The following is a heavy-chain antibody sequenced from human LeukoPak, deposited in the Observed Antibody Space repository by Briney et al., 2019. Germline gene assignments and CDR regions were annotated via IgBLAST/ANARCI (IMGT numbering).Heavy chain of an antibody. V-gene: IGHV4-38-2*02. CDR3: ARGRLPDY. CDR1: GYSISSGYY. D-gene: IGHD2-2*01. CDR2: IYHSGST. Sequence: SETLSLTCTVSGYSISSGYYWGWIRQPPGKGLEWIGNIYHSGSTYYNPSLKSRVTISVDTSKNQFSLRLSSVTAADTAVYYCARGRLPDYWGQGTLVTVSS. J-gene: IGHJ4*02.